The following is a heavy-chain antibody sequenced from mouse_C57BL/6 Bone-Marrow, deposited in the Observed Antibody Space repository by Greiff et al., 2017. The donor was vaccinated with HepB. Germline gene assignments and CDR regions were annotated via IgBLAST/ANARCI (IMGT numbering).Heavy chain of an antibody. V-gene: IGHV2-5*01. D-gene: IGHD2-4*01. CDR2: IWRGGST. CDR3: AKNLHYDYLFAY. J-gene: IGHJ3*01. Sequence: VKLQESGPGLVQPSQSLSITCTVSGFSLTSYGVHWVRQSPGKGLEWLGVIWRGGSTDYNAAFMSRLSITKDNSKSQVFFKMNSLQADDTAIYYCAKNLHYDYLFAYWGQGTLVTVSA. CDR1: GFSLTSYG.